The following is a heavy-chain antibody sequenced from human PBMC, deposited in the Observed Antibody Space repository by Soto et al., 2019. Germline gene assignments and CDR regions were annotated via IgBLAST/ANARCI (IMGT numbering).Heavy chain of an antibody. Sequence: ASVKVSCKASGDTFSTYTITWVRQAPGQGLEWMGGIIPRSGNTNYAQKLQGRVTMTTDTSTSTAYMELRSLRSDDTAVYYCARIRTGIAAAVDAFDIWGQGTMVTVSS. CDR1: GDTFSTYT. D-gene: IGHD6-13*01. CDR3: ARIRTGIAAAVDAFDI. V-gene: IGHV1-18*01. J-gene: IGHJ3*02. CDR2: IIPRSGNT.